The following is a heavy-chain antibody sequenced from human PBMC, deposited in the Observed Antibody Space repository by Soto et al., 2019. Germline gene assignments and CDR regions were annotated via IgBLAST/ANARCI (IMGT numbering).Heavy chain of an antibody. V-gene: IGHV7-4-1*01. D-gene: IGHD3-9*01. Sequence: ASVKVSCKASGYTFTSYAINWVRQAPGQGLEWMGWINTNTGNPTYAQGFTGRFVFSLDTSVSTAYLQICSLKAEGTAVYYCARDGSYDILTGYYLWGYYYYGMDVWGQGTTVTVSS. CDR3: ARDGSYDILTGYYLWGYYYYGMDV. J-gene: IGHJ6*02. CDR2: INTNTGNP. CDR1: GYTFTSYA.